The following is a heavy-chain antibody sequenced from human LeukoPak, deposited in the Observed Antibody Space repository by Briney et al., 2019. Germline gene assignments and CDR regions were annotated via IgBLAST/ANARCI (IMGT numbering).Heavy chain of an antibody. CDR2: INPNSGGT. V-gene: IGHV1-2*02. Sequence: ASVKVSCKASGYTFTGYYMHWVRQAPGQGLEWMGWINPNSGGTNYAQKFQGRVTMTRDTSISTAYTELSRLTSDDTAVYFCARDKGVAATHLHLGYWGQGTLVTVSS. J-gene: IGHJ4*02. CDR1: GYTFTGYY. CDR3: ARDKGVAATHLHLGY. D-gene: IGHD6-19*01.